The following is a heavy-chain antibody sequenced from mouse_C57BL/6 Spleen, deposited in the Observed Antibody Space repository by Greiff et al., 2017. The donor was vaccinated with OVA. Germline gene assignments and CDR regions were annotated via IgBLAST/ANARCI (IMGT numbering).Heavy chain of an antibody. CDR2: ISYDGSN. J-gene: IGHJ4*01. CDR1: GYSITSGYY. D-gene: IGHD2-4*01. Sequence: EVKLEESGPGLVKPSQSLSLTCSVTGYSITSGYYWNWIRQFPGNKLEWMGYISYDGSNNYNPSLKNRISITRDTSKNQFFLKLNSVTTEDTATYYCASLIYYDYPYAMDYWGQGTSVTVSS. V-gene: IGHV3-6*01. CDR3: ASLIYYDYPYAMDY.